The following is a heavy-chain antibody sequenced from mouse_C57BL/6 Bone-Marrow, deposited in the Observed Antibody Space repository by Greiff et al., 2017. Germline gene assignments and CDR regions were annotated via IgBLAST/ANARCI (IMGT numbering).Heavy chain of an antibody. Sequence: EVKVVESGEGLVKPGGSLKLSCAASGFTFSSYAMSWVRQTPEKRLEWVAYISSGGDYIYYADTVKGRFTISRDNARNTLYLQMSSLKSEDTAMYYCTIVLLGCDYWGQGTTLTGSS. D-gene: IGHD4-1*01. CDR2: ISSGGDYI. V-gene: IGHV5-9-1*02. CDR1: GFTFSSYA. J-gene: IGHJ2*01. CDR3: TIVLLGCDY.